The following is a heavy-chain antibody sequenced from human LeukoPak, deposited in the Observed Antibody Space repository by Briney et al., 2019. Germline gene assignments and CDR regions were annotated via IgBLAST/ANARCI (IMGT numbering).Heavy chain of an antibody. V-gene: IGHV3-23*01. CDR1: KFNFNTYG. CDR2: ISGSGGST. Sequence: PGGSLRLSCATSKFNFNTYGMSWVRQAPGKGLEWVSSISGSGGSTQYADSVQGRFTISRDNAKNSLNLQMNSLRAEDTAVYYCVKGVVVPATIWFVGYYMDVWGKGTTVTVSS. CDR3: VKGVVVPATIWFVGYYMDV. D-gene: IGHD2-2*02. J-gene: IGHJ6*03.